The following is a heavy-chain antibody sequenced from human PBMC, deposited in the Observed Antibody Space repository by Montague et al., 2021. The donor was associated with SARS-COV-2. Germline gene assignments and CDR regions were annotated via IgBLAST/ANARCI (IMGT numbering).Heavy chain of an antibody. V-gene: IGHV4-31*03. CDR3: ARATLITIFGVVNQLDY. J-gene: IGHJ4*02. CDR2: IYYSGST. D-gene: IGHD3-3*01. Sequence: TLSLTCTVSGGSISSGGYYWSWIRQHPGKGLEWIGYIYYSGSTYYNPSLKSRVTISVDTSKNQLSLKLISVTAADTAVYYCARATLITIFGVVNQLDYWGQGTLVTVSS. CDR1: GGSISSGGYY.